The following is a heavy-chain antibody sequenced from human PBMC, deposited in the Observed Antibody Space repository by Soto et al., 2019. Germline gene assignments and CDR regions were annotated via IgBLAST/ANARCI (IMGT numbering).Heavy chain of an antibody. Sequence: PGGSLRLSCAASVFTFISYAMSWVRQAPGKGLEWVSAISGSGGSTYYADSVKGRFTISRDNSKNTLYLQMNSLRAEDTAVYYCAKGMRASSSSYFDYWGQGTLVTVSS. V-gene: IGHV3-23*01. CDR3: AKGMRASSSSYFDY. CDR1: VFTFISYA. J-gene: IGHJ4*02. CDR2: ISGSGGST. D-gene: IGHD6-6*01.